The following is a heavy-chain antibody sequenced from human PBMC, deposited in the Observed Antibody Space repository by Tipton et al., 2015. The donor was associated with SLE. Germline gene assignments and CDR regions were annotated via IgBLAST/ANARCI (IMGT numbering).Heavy chain of an antibody. J-gene: IGHJ6*03. CDR2: IYYSGNT. Sequence: TLSLTCTVSGGSISSYYWSWIRQPPGKGLEWIGYIYYSGNTNYNPSLESRVTISVDTSKNQFSLRLTSVTAADTAIYYCARESFTNDFYYYMDVWGKGTTVTVSS. V-gene: IGHV4-59*01. CDR3: ARESFTNDFYYYMDV. D-gene: IGHD2-8*01. CDR1: GGSISSYY.